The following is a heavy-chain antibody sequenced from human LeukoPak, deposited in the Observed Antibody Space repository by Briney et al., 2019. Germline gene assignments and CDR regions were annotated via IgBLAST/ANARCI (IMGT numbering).Heavy chain of an antibody. J-gene: IGHJ6*04. CDR3: AELGITMIGGV. V-gene: IGHV3-48*03. D-gene: IGHD3-10*02. CDR1: GFTFSSYE. CDR2: ISSSGSTI. Sequence: GGPLRLSCAASGFTFSSYEMNWVRQAPGKGLEWVSYISSSGSTIYYADSVKGRFTISRDNAKNSLYLQMNSLRAEDTAVYYCAELGITMIGGVWGKGTTVTISS.